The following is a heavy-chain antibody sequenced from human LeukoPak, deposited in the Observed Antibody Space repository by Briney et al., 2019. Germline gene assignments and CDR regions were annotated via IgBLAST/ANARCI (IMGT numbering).Heavy chain of an antibody. Sequence: SETLSLTCAVYGGSFSGYYWSWIRQPPGKGLEWIGYIYHSGSTYYNPSLKSRVTISVDRSKNQLSLKLSSETAADTAVYYCARIIQLWTLDYWGQGTLVTVSS. CDR1: GGSFSGYY. CDR2: IYHSGST. J-gene: IGHJ4*02. D-gene: IGHD5-18*01. V-gene: IGHV4-30-2*01. CDR3: ARIIQLWTLDY.